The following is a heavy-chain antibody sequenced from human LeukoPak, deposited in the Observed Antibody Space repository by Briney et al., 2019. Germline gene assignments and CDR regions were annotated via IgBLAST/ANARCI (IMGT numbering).Heavy chain of an antibody. Sequence: GGSLRLSCAASGFTFSSYAMHWVRQAPGKGLEWVAVISYDGSNKYYADSVKGRFTISRDNSKNTLYPQMNSLRAEDTAVYYCARDLIPPGYYDSSGYVDYWGQGTLVTVSS. J-gene: IGHJ4*02. CDR2: ISYDGSNK. V-gene: IGHV3-30-3*01. D-gene: IGHD3-22*01. CDR1: GFTFSSYA. CDR3: ARDLIPPGYYDSSGYVDY.